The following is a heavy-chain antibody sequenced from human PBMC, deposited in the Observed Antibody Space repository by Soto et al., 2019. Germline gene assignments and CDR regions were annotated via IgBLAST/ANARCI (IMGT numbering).Heavy chain of an antibody. CDR2: IFRTGST. J-gene: IGHJ4*02. V-gene: IGHV4-4*02. Sequence: QVQLQESGPGLVEPSGTLSLTCAVSGGSISSGNWWSWVRQPPGKGLEWIGEIFRTGSTNYNPSLKSRVTISVDTSNNQFSVEVSSVTAADTAVYYCAREGRGAYNYAYWGQGTLVTVSS. CDR3: AREGRGAYNYAY. CDR1: GGSISSGNW. D-gene: IGHD5-12*01.